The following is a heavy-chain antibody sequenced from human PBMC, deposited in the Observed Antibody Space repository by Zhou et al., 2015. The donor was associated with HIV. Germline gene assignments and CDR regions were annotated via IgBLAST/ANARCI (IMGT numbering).Heavy chain of an antibody. CDR1: GFTFSDFY. D-gene: IGHD3-10*01. CDR2: ISKSGDTI. V-gene: IGHV3-11*04. CDR3: ASGGYYPDAFDI. Sequence: QVQLVDSGGGLVKPGGSLRLSCAASGFTFSDFYMSWIRQAPGKGLEWVSYISKSGDTIFYTDSVKGRFTISRDTSKNTVYLQMNSLRAEDTAVYYCASGGYYPDAFDIWGQGTMVTVSS. J-gene: IGHJ3*02.